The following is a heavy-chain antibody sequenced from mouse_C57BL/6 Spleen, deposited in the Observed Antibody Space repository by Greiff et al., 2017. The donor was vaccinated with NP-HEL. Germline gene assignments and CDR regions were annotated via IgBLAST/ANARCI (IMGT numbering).Heavy chain of an antibody. V-gene: IGHV1-69*01. J-gene: IGHJ2*01. Sequence: VQLQQPGAELVMPGASVKLSCKASGYTFTSYWMHWVKQRPGQGLEWIGEIDPSDSYTNYNQKFKGKSTLTVDKSSSTAYMQLSSLTSEDSAVYDCARWYYYGSSYYFDYWGQGTTLTVSS. D-gene: IGHD1-1*01. CDR2: IDPSDSYT. CDR3: ARWYYYGSSYYFDY. CDR1: GYTFTSYW.